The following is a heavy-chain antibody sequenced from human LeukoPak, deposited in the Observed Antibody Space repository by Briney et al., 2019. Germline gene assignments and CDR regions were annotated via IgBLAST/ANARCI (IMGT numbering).Heavy chain of an antibody. CDR2: ISGSGGST. V-gene: IGHV3-23*01. CDR3: ARVGVGFDY. D-gene: IGHD2-15*01. CDR1: GITFSSYA. Sequence: GGSLRLSCASGITFSSYAMSWVRQAPGKGLDWVSAISGSGGSTYYADSVKGRFTISRDNSQNTLYLQMNSLRAEDTAVYYCARVGVGFDYWGQGTLVTVSS. J-gene: IGHJ4*02.